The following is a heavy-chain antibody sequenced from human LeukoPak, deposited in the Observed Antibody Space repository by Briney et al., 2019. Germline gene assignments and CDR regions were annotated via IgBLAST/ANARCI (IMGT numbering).Heavy chain of an antibody. J-gene: IGHJ5*02. Sequence: SVKDSCKASGGTFSSYTISWVRQAPGQGLEWMGMIIPILGIANYAQKFQGRVTITADKSTSTAYMELSSLRSEDTAVYYCASRGYSYGTNWFDPWGQGTLVTVSS. D-gene: IGHD5-18*01. CDR3: ASRGYSYGTNWFDP. CDR2: IIPILGIA. CDR1: GGTFSSYT. V-gene: IGHV1-69*02.